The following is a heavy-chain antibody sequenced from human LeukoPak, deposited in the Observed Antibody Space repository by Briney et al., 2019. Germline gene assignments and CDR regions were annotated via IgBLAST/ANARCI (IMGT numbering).Heavy chain of an antibody. CDR1: GFTFSNYN. Sequence: PGGSLRLSCAASGFTFSNYNMNWVRQTPGKGLEWVSSISGISSYIYYRDSVKGRFTTSRDNARNELYLQLNSLRAEDTAVYYCARSSAVAGTLDYWGQGTLVTVSS. J-gene: IGHJ4*02. CDR3: ARSSAVAGTLDY. D-gene: IGHD6-19*01. V-gene: IGHV3-21*01. CDR2: ISGISSYI.